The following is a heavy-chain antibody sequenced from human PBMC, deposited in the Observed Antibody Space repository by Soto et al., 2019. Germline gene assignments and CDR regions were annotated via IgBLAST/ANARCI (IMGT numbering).Heavy chain of an antibody. J-gene: IGHJ6*02. CDR1: GDTFSSYA. D-gene: IGHD3-10*02. CDR3: ARGPLSSFAMDV. CDR2: IIPTFGRT. Sequence: SVKVSCKASGDTFSSYAISWVRQAPGKGLEWMGKIIPTFGRTNYAQKFQGRLTISADDSTSTAYMELTSLESDDTAVYYCARGPLSSFAMDVWGQGTTVTVSS. V-gene: IGHV1-69*13.